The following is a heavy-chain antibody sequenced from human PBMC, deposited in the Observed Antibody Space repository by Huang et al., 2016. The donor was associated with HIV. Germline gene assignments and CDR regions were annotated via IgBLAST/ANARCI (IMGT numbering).Heavy chain of an antibody. CDR2: INHSRST. Sequence: QVQLQQWGAGLLKPSETLSLTCAVYGGSFSGYYWSWIRQPPGKGLEWIGEINHSRSTNYNPSLKRRVTISVDTSKYQFSLKLSSVTAADTAVYYCAREGRSGWENLDYWGQGTLVTVSS. CDR3: AREGRSGWENLDY. D-gene: IGHD6-19*01. CDR1: GGSFSGYY. V-gene: IGHV4-34*01. J-gene: IGHJ4*02.